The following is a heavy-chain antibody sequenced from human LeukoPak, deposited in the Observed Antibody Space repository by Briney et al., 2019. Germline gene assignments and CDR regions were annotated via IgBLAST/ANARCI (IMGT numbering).Heavy chain of an antibody. J-gene: IGHJ4*02. CDR1: GGSISSYF. Sequence: SETLSLTCTVSGGSISSYFWSWIRQPPGKGLERIGYIYNSGSTKYNPSLQSRVSISVRTSKSQVSLKLSSVTAADTAVYYCASLGGTYDHWGQGTLVTVSS. CDR2: IYNSGST. D-gene: IGHD1-26*01. CDR3: ASLGGTYDH. V-gene: IGHV4-59*08.